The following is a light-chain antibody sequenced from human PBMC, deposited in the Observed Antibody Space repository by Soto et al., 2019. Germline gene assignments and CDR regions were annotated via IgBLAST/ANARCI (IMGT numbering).Light chain of an antibody. J-gene: IGLJ2*01. CDR3: AAWDDSLSTMV. CDR2: RNN. Sequence: QPVLTQPPSASGTPGQRVTISCSGSSSNIGVYWYQQLPGTAPKLLISRNNQRPSGVPDRFSGSKSGTSAPLAISGLRSEDEADYYCAAWDDSLSTMVFGGGTKLTVL. CDR1: SSNIG. V-gene: IGLV1-47*01.